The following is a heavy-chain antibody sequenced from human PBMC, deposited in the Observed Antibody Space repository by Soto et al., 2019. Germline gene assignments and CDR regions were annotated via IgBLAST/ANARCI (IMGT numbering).Heavy chain of an antibody. D-gene: IGHD5-12*01. V-gene: IGHV1-46*01. CDR2: ISPAGGGP. J-gene: IGHJ5*02. Sequence: VQLVQSGAEVKKPGASVKASCKTSGYTFTTSSIHWVRQAPGLGLQWLGMISPAGGGPISAPNSQGRITIPGDTSTTSVYMELSSLPSEDTAIYYCARPSGHDYGGTWGQGTLVTVSS. CDR3: ARPSGHDYGGT. CDR1: GYTFTTSS.